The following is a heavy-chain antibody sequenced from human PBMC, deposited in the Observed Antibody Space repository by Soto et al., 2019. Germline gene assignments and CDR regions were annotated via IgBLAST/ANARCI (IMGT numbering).Heavy chain of an antibody. CDR1: GFTFSSYD. Sequence: EVQLLESGGGLVQPGGSLRLSCAASGFTFSSYDMSWVRQAPGKGLEWISGLSGDGDNIKYADSVKGRFTISRDISKNTLYLQMNSLRVEDTAVYYCTTDSGYDSTDWGQGTLVTVSS. CDR3: TTDSGYDSTD. CDR2: LSGDGDNI. V-gene: IGHV3-23*01. D-gene: IGHD2-2*01. J-gene: IGHJ4*02.